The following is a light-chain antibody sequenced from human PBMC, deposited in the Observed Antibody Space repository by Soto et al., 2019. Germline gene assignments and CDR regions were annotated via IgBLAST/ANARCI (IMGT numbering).Light chain of an antibody. Sequence: QSVLTQPPSVSGAPGQRVTISCTGSRSNIGAGHVVHWYQQFPGRAPKLLIYGSSNRPSGVPDRFSGSKSGTSASLAITGLQAEDEADYYCQSYDNTLSASVFGGGTKLTVL. CDR2: GSS. CDR1: RSNIGAGHV. J-gene: IGLJ2*01. V-gene: IGLV1-40*01. CDR3: QSYDNTLSASV.